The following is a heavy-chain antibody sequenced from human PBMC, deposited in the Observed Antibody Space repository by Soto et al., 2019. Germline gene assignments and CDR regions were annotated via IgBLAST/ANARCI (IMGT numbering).Heavy chain of an antibody. CDR3: AKGHDFGLVAAASDY. CDR2: ISGSGGST. J-gene: IGHJ4*02. V-gene: IGHV3-23*01. Sequence: QPGGSLRLSCAASGSTFSSYAMSWVRQAPGKGLEWVSAISGSGGSTYYADSVKGRFTISRDNSKNTLYLQMNSLRAEDTAVYYCAKGHDFGLVAAASDYWGQGTLVTVSS. CDR1: GSTFSSYA. D-gene: IGHD2-15*01.